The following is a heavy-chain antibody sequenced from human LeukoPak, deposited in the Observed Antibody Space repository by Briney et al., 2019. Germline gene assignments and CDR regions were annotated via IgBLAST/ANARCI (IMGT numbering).Heavy chain of an antibody. V-gene: IGHV3-53*01. CDR2: MYSGGST. CDR1: GFTVRSNY. Sequence: PGGSLRLSCAASGFTVRSNYLSWVRQAPGKGLDWGSAMYSGGSTFYSDSGKGRFIISRDNSKNTLSLQMNSLRAEDTAVYYCARQYAGDASDIWGQGTLVTVSS. J-gene: IGHJ3*02. CDR3: ARQYAGDASDI.